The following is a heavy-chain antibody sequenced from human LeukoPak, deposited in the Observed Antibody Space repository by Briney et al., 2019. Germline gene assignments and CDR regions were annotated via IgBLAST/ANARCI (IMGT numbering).Heavy chain of an antibody. CDR1: GYSISSGYY. V-gene: IGHV4-38-2*01. CDR2: INHSGTT. D-gene: IGHD3-16*01. Sequence: PSETLSLTCAVSGYSISSGYYWGWIRQPPGKGLEWIGEINHSGTTNYNPSLKSRVAMSVDTSKNQFSLKLSSVTAADTAVYYCARGGSVHYFDYWGQGTLVTVSS. J-gene: IGHJ4*02. CDR3: ARGGSVHYFDY.